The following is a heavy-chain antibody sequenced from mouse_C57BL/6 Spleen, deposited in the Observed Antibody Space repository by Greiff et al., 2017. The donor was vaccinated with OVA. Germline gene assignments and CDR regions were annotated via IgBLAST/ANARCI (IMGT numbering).Heavy chain of an antibody. CDR2: IYPGDGDT. Sequence: QVQLQQSGPELVKPGASVKISCKASGYAFSSSWMNWVKQRPGKGLEWIGRIYPGDGDTNYNGKFKGKATLTADKSSSTAYMQLSSLTSEDSAVYFCARSGLLHGTLYYAMDYWGQGTSVTVSS. V-gene: IGHV1-82*01. D-gene: IGHD2-3*01. CDR3: ARSGLLHGTLYYAMDY. J-gene: IGHJ4*01. CDR1: GYAFSSSW.